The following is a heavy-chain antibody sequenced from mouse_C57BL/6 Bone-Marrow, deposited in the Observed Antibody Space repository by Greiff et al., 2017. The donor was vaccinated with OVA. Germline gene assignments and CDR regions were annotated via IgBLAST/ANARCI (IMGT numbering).Heavy chain of an antibody. CDR3: ARGGLRRLDY. D-gene: IGHD2-4*01. V-gene: IGHV5-9*01. CDR2: ISGGGGNT. CDR1: GFTFSSYT. Sequence: EVQVVESGGGLVKPGGSLKLSCAASGFTFSSYTMSWVRQTPEKRLEWVATISGGGGNTYYPDSVKGRFTISRDNAKNTLYLQMSSLRSEDTALYYCARGGLRRLDYWGQGTTLTVSS. J-gene: IGHJ2*01.